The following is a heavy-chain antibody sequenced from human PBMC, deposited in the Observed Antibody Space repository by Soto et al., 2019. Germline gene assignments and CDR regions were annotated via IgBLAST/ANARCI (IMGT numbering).Heavy chain of an antibody. Sequence: GESLKISCKGSGYSFTSYWLSWVRQMPGKSLEWMGTIDPSDFDTNYSPSFQGHVTISADKSISTAYLQSSSLKASDTAMYYCAIFIALGGYDYYYYGMDVWGHVTTVTVSS. D-gene: IGHD6-19*01. CDR3: AIFIALGGYDYYYYGMDV. V-gene: IGHV5-10-1*01. J-gene: IGHJ6*02. CDR2: IDPSDFDT. CDR1: GYSFTSYW.